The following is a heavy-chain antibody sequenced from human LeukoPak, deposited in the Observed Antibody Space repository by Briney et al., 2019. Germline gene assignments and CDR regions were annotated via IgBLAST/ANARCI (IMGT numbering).Heavy chain of an antibody. CDR3: ARSSSSIYYYYYMDV. V-gene: IGHV3-30*04. D-gene: IGHD6-13*01. J-gene: IGHJ6*03. CDR2: ISYDGSNK. CDR1: GFTFSSYA. Sequence: PGGSLRLSCAASGFTFSSYAMHWVRQAPGKWLEWVAVISYDGSNKYYADSVKGRFTISRDNSKNTLYLQMNSLRAEDTAVYYCARSSSSIYYYYYMDVWGKGTTVTVSS.